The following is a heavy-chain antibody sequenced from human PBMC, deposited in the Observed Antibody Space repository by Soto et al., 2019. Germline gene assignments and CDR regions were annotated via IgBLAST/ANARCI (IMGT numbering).Heavy chain of an antibody. CDR3: AKPRTIFGVVSLGGMDV. Sequence: GSLRLSCAASGFTFSSYAMSWVRQAPGKGLEWVSAISGSGGSTYYADSVKGRFTISRDNSKNTLYLQMNSLRAEDTAVYYCAKPRTIFGVVSLGGMDVWGQGTTVTVSS. CDR2: ISGSGGST. V-gene: IGHV3-23*01. D-gene: IGHD3-3*01. CDR1: GFTFSSYA. J-gene: IGHJ6*02.